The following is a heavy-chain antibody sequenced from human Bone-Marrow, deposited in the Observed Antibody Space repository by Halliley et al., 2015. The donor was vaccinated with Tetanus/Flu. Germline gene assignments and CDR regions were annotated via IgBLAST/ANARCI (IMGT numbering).Heavy chain of an antibody. CDR1: GFTFSNHA. CDR2: IWYARTNK. V-gene: IGHV3-33*01. CDR3: ARGKAGTHYYYGLDV. J-gene: IGHJ6*02. Sequence: SLRLSCVASGFTFSNHAIHWVRQAPGKGLEWVAVIWYARTNKYLADSVNGRFTISRDTSKDTVSLQMNGLGAEDTAVYFCARGKAGTHYYYGLDVWGQGTTVTVSS. D-gene: IGHD3-10*01.